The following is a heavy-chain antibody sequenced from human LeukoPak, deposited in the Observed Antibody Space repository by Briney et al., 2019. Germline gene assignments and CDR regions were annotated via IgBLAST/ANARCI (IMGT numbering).Heavy chain of an antibody. CDR3: ARARPFDP. CDR1: GYSISSGYY. Sequence: SETLSLTCTVSGYSISSGYYWGWIRQPPGKGLEWIGSIYHSGSTYYNPSLKSRVTISVDTSKNQFSLKLSSVTAADTAVYYCARARPFDPWGQGTLVTVSS. CDR2: IYHSGST. J-gene: IGHJ5*02. V-gene: IGHV4-38-2*02.